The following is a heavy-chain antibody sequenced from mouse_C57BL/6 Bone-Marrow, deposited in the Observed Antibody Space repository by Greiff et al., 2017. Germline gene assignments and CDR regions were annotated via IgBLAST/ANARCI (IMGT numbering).Heavy chain of an antibody. Sequence: EVQGVESGGGLVKPGGSLKLSCAASGFTFSDYGMHWVRQAPGKGLEWVAYISSGSSTIYYADTVKGRFTLSRDNAKTTLFLQMTSLRSEDTAMYYCARLAYWGQGTLVTVSA. CDR2: ISSGSSTI. V-gene: IGHV5-17*01. J-gene: IGHJ3*01. CDR3: ARLAY. CDR1: GFTFSDYG.